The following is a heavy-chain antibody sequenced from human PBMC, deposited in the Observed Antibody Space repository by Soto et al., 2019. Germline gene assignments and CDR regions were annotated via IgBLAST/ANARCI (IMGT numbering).Heavy chain of an antibody. CDR2: IYYSGST. CDR3: ARVGGVAARTFDY. CDR1: GGSINDFY. V-gene: IGHV4-59*01. Sequence: TSETLSLTCTVSGGSINDFYWSWIRQPPGKGLEWIGYIYYSGSTDYNPSLKGRVTISVDTSKNQFSLKLRSVTAADTAVYYCARVGGVAARTFDYWGQGTLVPVSS. D-gene: IGHD6-6*01. J-gene: IGHJ4*02.